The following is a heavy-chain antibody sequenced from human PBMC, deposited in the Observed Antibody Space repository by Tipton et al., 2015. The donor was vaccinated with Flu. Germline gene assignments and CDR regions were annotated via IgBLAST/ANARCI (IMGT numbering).Heavy chain of an antibody. V-gene: IGHV4-34*01. CDR1: GGTFSGYY. CDR2: INDSGSA. CDR3: ARERRGGWPFYDAFDF. Sequence: GLVKPSETLSLTCAVYGGTFSGYYWTWIRQPPGKRLEWIGEINDSGSANYNPSLKSQVTMSVDLFKNQISLRLSSVTAADTAVYYCARERRGGWPFYDAFDFWGQGTTVTVSS. D-gene: IGHD6-19*01. J-gene: IGHJ3*01.